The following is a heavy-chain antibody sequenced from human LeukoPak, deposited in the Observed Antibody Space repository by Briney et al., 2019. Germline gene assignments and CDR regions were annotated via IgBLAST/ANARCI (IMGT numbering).Heavy chain of an antibody. Sequence: SETLSLTCTVSGGSISSYYWSWIRQPPGKGLEWFGYIYYSGSTNFNPSLKSRVTLSVDTSKNQFSLRLRSVTAADTAVYYCARQRHYYDSSGTYYWYFDLWGRGTLVTVSS. V-gene: IGHV4-59*01. CDR1: GGSISSYY. J-gene: IGHJ2*01. CDR3: ARQRHYYDSSGTYYWYFDL. CDR2: IYYSGST. D-gene: IGHD3-22*01.